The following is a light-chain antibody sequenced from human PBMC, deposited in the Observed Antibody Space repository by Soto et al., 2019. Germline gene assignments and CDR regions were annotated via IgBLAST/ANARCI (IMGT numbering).Light chain of an antibody. CDR3: QQYLNWPSIT. Sequence: MHSPGTLSLSPGERATLSCMASQRVSSNLAWYQQYPGQAPRLLIYGASNRATGIPARFSGSGSGTAFNLTISSLHSVDCAVLFWQQYLNWPSITFCQGTRL. CDR1: QRVSSN. CDR2: GAS. J-gene: IGKJ5*01. V-gene: IGKV3-15*01.